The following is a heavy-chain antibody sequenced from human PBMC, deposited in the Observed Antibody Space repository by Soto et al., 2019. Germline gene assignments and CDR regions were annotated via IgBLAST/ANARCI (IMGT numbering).Heavy chain of an antibody. CDR2: ISGSGGST. J-gene: IGHJ4*02. CDR3: SKKEAILTGYWLFDY. V-gene: IGHV3-23*01. CDR1: GFTFSSYA. Sequence: PGGSLRLSCGASGFTFSSYAMSWVRQATGKGLEWVSAISGSGGSTYYADSVKGRFTIPRDNSKNRPYLQMNSLRAEDTAVYFFSKKEAILTGYWLFDYWGQGTLVTVSS. D-gene: IGHD3-9*01.